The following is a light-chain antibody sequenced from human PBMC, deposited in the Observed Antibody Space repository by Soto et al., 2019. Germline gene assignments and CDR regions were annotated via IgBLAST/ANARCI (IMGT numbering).Light chain of an antibody. J-gene: IGLJ1*01. CDR3: CSYASSVYV. V-gene: IGLV2-23*02. CDR1: SSDVGSYNL. Sequence: QSALTQPASVSGSPGQSITISCTGTSSDVGSYNLVSWYQHHPSKAPKLMIYEVIKRPSGVSNRFSGSKSGNTASLTISGLQAEDEADYYCCSYASSVYVFGTGTKVTVL. CDR2: EVI.